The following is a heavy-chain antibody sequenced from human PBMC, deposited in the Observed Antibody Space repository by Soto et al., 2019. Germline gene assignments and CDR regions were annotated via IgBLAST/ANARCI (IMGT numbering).Heavy chain of an antibody. CDR2: INHSGST. V-gene: IGHV4-34*01. J-gene: IGHJ4*02. CDR1: GGSFSGYY. D-gene: IGHD2-2*01. Sequence: SETLSLTCAVYGGSFSGYYWSWIRQPPGKGLEWIGEINHSGSTNYSPSLKSRVTISVDTSKNQFSLKLSSVTAADTAVYYCAREGRYCSSTSCYPNDYWGQGTLVTVSS. CDR3: AREGRYCSSTSCYPNDY.